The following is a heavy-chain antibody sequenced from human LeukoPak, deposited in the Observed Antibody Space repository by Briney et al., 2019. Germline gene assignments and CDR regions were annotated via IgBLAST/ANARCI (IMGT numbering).Heavy chain of an antibody. D-gene: IGHD3-3*01. J-gene: IGHJ4*02. CDR1: GFTFSSYG. V-gene: IGHV3-33*01. CDR3: ARRHLSFWSGSPFDY. Sequence: GRSLRLSCAASGFTFSSYGMHWVRQAPGKGLEWVAVIWYDGSNKYYADSVKGRFTISRDNSKNTLYLQMNSLRAEDTAVYYCARRHLSFWSGSPFDYWGQGTLVTVSS. CDR2: IWYDGSNK.